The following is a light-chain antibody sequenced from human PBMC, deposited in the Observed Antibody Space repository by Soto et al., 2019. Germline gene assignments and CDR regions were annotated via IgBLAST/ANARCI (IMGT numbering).Light chain of an antibody. V-gene: IGKV1-5*03. CDR3: QQYDSYPKT. CDR2: KAS. Sequence: DVQMTQSPSTLSASIGDTVTMTCRASQNVNSWLAWYQQKPGKEPKLLIYKASILETGVPSRVSGGGSGTDFTLTISGLQPEDVATYYCQQYDSYPKTFGQGT. CDR1: QNVNSW. J-gene: IGKJ2*01.